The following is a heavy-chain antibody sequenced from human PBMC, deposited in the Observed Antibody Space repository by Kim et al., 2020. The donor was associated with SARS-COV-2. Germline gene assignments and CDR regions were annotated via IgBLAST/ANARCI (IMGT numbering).Heavy chain of an antibody. CDR1: GYTFTSYD. CDR2: MNPNSGNT. CDR3: ARGQGYCSSTSCLYNWFDP. Sequence: ASVKVSCKASGYTFTSYDINWVRQATGQGLEWMGWMNPNSGNTGYAQKFQGRVTMTRNTSISTAYMELSSLRSEDTAVYYCARGQGYCSSTSCLYNWFDPWGQGTLVTVSS. D-gene: IGHD2-2*01. J-gene: IGHJ5*02. V-gene: IGHV1-8*01.